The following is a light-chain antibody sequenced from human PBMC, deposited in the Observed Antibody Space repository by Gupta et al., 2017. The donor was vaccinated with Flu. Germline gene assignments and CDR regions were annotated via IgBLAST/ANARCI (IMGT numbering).Light chain of an antibody. CDR3: QQSYSTPWT. J-gene: IGKJ1*01. CDR2: AAS. CDR1: QSIRNY. Sequence: DIQMTQTTSCLSASVGDRVTITSRASQSIRNYLNWYQQKPGKAPKLLIYAASSMQSGVTARFSGSGSGTDFTLTITSFQPEDFATDYCQQSYSTPWTFGQGTKVETK. V-gene: IGKV1-39*01.